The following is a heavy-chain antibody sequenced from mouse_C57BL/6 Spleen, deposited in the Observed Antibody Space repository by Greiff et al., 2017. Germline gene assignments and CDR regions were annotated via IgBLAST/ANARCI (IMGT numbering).Heavy chain of an antibody. D-gene: IGHD1-1*01. V-gene: IGHV1-7*01. CDR1: GYTFTSYW. Sequence: QVHVKQSGAELAKPGASVKLSCNASGYTFTSYWMHWVKQRPGQGLEWIGYINPSSGYTKYTQKFKDKATLTADKSSSTAYMQLSSLTYEDSAVYYCASYCYGSSSQPYCDYWGQGTTLTVSS. CDR2: INPSSGYT. J-gene: IGHJ2*01. CDR3: ASYCYGSSSQPYCDY.